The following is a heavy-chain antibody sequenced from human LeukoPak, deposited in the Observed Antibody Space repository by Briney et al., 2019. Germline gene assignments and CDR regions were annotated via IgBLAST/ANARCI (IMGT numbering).Heavy chain of an antibody. CDR3: ATLYGGQRADGY. CDR2: ISSSSGTI. J-gene: IGHJ4*02. D-gene: IGHD2-15*01. CDR1: GFTFSNYI. V-gene: IGHV3-21*04. Sequence: GGSLRLSCAASGFTFSNYIMNWVRQAPGKGLEWVSSISSSSGTIYYAPSVKGRFTISRDNSRNTLYLQMNSLRTEDTAVYYCATLYGGQRADGYWGQGTLVTVSS.